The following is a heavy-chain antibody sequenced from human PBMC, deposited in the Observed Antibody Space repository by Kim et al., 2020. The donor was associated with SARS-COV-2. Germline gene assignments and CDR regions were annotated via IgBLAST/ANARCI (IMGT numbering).Heavy chain of an antibody. Sequence: SETLSLTCTVSGYSISSGYYWGWIRQPPGKGLEWIGSIYHSGSTYYNPSLKSRVTISVDTSKNQFSLKLSSVTAADTAVYYCARVALRFDPWGQGTLVTV. CDR2: IYHSGST. CDR3: ARVALRFDP. D-gene: IGHD2-15*01. CDR1: GYSISSGYY. V-gene: IGHV4-38-2*02. J-gene: IGHJ5*02.